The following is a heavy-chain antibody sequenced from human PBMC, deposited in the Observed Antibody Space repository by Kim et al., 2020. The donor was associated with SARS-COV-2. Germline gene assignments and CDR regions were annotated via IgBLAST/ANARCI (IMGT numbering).Heavy chain of an antibody. V-gene: IGHV3-23*01. J-gene: IGHJ4*02. D-gene: IGHD1-26*01. Sequence: DSVKGRCTISRDNSKNTLDLQVNSLRADDTAVYYCAKSRGSGSDYGFDYWGQGTLVTVSS. CDR3: AKSRGSGSDYGFDY.